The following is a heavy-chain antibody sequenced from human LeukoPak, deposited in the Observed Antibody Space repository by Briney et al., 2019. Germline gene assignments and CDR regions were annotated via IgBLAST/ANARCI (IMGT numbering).Heavy chain of an antibody. J-gene: IGHJ6*02. CDR1: GFTFSSYA. CDR3: AKDPMSGRYFGWLSKDYGMDV. D-gene: IGHD3-9*01. CDR2: ISGSGGST. V-gene: IGHV3-23*01. Sequence: GGSLRLSCAASGFTFSSYAMSWVRQAPGKGLEWVSAISGSGGSTYYADSVKGRFTISRDNSKNTLYLQMNSLRAEDTAVYYCAKDPMSGRYFGWLSKDYGMDVWGQGTTVTVSS.